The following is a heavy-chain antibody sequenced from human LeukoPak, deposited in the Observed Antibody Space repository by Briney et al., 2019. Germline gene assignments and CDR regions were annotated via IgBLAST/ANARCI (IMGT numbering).Heavy chain of an antibody. CDR1: GFTFSSYA. V-gene: IGHV3-64*01. J-gene: IGHJ6*03. CDR3: AREAVPATSYYYYYYYMDV. Sequence: GGSLRLSCAASGFTFSSYAMHWVRQAPGKGLEYVSAISSNGGSTYYANSVKGRFTISRDNSKNTLYLQMGSLRAEDMAVYYCAREAVPATSYYYYYYYMDVWGKGTTVTVSS. D-gene: IGHD2-2*01. CDR2: ISSNGGST.